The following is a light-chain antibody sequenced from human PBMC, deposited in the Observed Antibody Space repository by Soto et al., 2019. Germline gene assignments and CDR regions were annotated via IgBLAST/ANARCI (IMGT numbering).Light chain of an antibody. V-gene: IGLV1-47*01. J-gene: IGLJ1*01. Sequence: QSVLTQPPSASGTPGQRVTISCSGSSSNIGSNYVYWYQQLPGTAPKLLIDRNNQRPSGVPARFSGSKSGTSASLAISGLRSEDEADYYCAAWDDSLSAFYVFGTGTKLTVL. CDR2: RNN. CDR1: SSNIGSNY. CDR3: AAWDDSLSAFYV.